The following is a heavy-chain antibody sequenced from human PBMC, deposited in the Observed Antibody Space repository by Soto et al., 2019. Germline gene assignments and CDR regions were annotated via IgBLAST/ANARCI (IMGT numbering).Heavy chain of an antibody. D-gene: IGHD5-18*01. V-gene: IGHV4-34*01. CDR3: ARARGYSYGPFDY. Sequence: QVQLQQWGAGLLKPSETLSLTCAVYGGSFSGYYWSWIRQPPGKGLEWIGEINHSGSTNYNPSLKSRVTISVDTSKNQFSLKLSSVTAADTAVYYCARARGYSYGPFDYWDQGTLVTVSS. J-gene: IGHJ4*02. CDR2: INHSGST. CDR1: GGSFSGYY.